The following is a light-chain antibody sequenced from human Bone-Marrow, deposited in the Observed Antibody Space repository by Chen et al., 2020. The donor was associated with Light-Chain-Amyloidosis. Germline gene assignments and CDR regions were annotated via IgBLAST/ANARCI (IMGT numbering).Light chain of an antibody. V-gene: IGKV3-15*01. J-gene: IGKJ3*01. Sequence: EIVMTQSPATLPVSPGERATLSCRASQSVSSNLAWYQQKPGQAPRLLIYGTSTRVTGIPARFSGSGSGTEFTLTISSLQSEDFAVYYCQQYNNWSTFGPGTKVDIK. CDR3: QQYNNWST. CDR1: QSVSSN. CDR2: GTS.